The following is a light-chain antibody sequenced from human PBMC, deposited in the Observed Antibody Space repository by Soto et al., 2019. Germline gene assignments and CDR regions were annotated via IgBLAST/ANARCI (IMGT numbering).Light chain of an antibody. CDR3: QQYGTSPYT. J-gene: IGKJ2*01. Sequence: EIVLTQSPGTLSLSPGERATLSCRASQSVNSNYLGWYQKKPAQAPRLLIYAASSRATGVPDRFSGSGSGTDSTLTISRLEPEDFAVYYCQQYGTSPYTFGQGTKLKIK. CDR1: QSVNSNY. V-gene: IGKV3-20*01. CDR2: AAS.